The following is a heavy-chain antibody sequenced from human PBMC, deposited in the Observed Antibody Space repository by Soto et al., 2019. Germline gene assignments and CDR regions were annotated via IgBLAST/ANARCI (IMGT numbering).Heavy chain of an antibody. CDR3: ARPFGVVIRDYYYGMDV. Sequence: GASVKVSCKASGYTFTSYGISWVRQAPGQGFEWMGWISAYNGNTNYAQKLQGRVTMTTDTSTSTAYMELRSLRSDDTAVYYCARPFGVVIRDYYYGMDVWGQGTTVTVSS. CDR1: GYTFTSYG. D-gene: IGHD3-3*01. J-gene: IGHJ6*02. CDR2: ISAYNGNT. V-gene: IGHV1-18*01.